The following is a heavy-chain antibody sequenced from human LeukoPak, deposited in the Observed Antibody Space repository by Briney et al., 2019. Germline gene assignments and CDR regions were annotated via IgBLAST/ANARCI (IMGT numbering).Heavy chain of an antibody. CDR3: ARAGARYSSSWVQRRHCYYYYMDV. CDR2: IIPIFGTA. CDR1: GGTFSSYA. D-gene: IGHD6-13*01. V-gene: IGHV1-69*01. Sequence: ASVKVSCKASGGTFSSYAISWVRQAPGQGLEWMGGIIPIFGTANYAQKFQGRVTITADESTSTAYMELSSLRSEDTAVYYCARAGARYSSSWVQRRHCYYYYMDVWGKGTTVTISS. J-gene: IGHJ6*03.